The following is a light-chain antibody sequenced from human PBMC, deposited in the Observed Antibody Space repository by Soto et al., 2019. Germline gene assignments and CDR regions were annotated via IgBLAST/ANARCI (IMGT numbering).Light chain of an antibody. CDR2: DAS. CDR3: QQYDNLPLT. Sequence: DIQMTQSPSTLSASVGDRVTATCQASQDIKNYLNWYQQKSGKAPKLLIYDASDLETGVPSRFSGSGSGTDFTFTINSLQPEDIATYYCQQYDNLPLTFGGGTKVDIK. J-gene: IGKJ4*01. CDR1: QDIKNY. V-gene: IGKV1-33*01.